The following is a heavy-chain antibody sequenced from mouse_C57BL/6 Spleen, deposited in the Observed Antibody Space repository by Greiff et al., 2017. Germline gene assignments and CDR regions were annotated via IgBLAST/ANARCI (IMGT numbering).Heavy chain of an antibody. CDR2: INPNNGGT. D-gene: IGHD1-1*01. V-gene: IGHV1-26*01. CDR3: ARPHYYGSSYFDY. CDR1: GYTFTDYY. J-gene: IGHJ2*01. Sequence: EVQLQQSGPELVKPGASVKISCKASGYTFTDYYMNWVKQSHGKSLEWIGDINPNNGGTSYNQKFKGKATLTVDKSSSTAYMELRSLTSEDSAVYYCARPHYYGSSYFDYWGQGTTLTVSS.